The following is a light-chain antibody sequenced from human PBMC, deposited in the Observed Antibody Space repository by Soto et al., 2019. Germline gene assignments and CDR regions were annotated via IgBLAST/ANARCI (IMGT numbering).Light chain of an antibody. CDR2: EDD. CDR1: SSDVGSYNL. V-gene: IGLV2-23*01. J-gene: IGLJ1*01. CDR3: CSYAGSSSFV. Sequence: QSVLTQPASVSGSPGQSITISCTGTSSDVGSYNLVSWYQHHPGKATKIIIYEDDKRPSGVSYRFSGSKSGHTASLIISGLQAEDEADYYCCSYAGSSSFVFGIGT.